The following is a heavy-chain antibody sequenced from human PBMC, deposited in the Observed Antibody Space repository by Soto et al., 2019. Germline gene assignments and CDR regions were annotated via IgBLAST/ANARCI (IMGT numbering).Heavy chain of an antibody. J-gene: IGHJ4*02. D-gene: IGHD6-13*01. CDR2: ISWNSGSI. CDR3: AKEIEAAAGLDY. Sequence: PGGSLRLACAASGFTFDDYAMHWVRHAPGKGLEWVSGISWNSGSIGYADSVKGRFTISRDNAKNSLYLQMNSLRAEDTALYYCAKEIEAAAGLDYWGQGTLVTVSS. CDR1: GFTFDDYA. V-gene: IGHV3-9*01.